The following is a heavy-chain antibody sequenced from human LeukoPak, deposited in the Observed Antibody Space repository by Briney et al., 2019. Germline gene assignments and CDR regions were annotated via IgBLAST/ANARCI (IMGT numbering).Heavy chain of an antibody. CDR3: ARSGRGDRSGIDC. CDR2: INPSGGSP. CDR1: GYRFTSYY. V-gene: IGHV1-46*01. D-gene: IGHD6-25*01. Sequence: ASVKISCKASGYRFTSYYMHWVRQAPGQGLEWMGIINPSGGSPSYAQKFQGRVTMTSDTSTSTVYMELSSLRSDDTAVYYCARSGRGDRSGIDCWGQGTLVTVSS. J-gene: IGHJ4*01.